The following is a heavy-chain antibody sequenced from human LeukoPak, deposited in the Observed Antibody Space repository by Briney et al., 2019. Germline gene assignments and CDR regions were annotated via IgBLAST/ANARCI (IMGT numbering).Heavy chain of an antibody. J-gene: IGHJ4*02. D-gene: IGHD1-26*01. CDR2: ITGTGTTA. V-gene: IGHV3-23*01. CDR1: GFTFSSYA. Sequence: PGGSLRLSCAAPGFTFSSYAMSWVRQAPGQGLEFVSAITGTGTTAFYADSVKGRFTVSRDNSKNTLYLQVNSLRADDSAAYYCAKEDSWTYYRGADFWGQGTLVTVSS. CDR3: AKEDSWTYYRGADF.